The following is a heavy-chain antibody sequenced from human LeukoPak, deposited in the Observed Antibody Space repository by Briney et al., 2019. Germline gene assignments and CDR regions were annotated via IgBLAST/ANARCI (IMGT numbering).Heavy chain of an antibody. V-gene: IGHV3-30*04. CDR3: AREASEKGGIDY. Sequence: PGGSLRLSCAASGFTFSSYPMHWVRQAPGKGLERVAVISYDVSDQSYADSVKGRFTISRDNSRKTLYLQMNSLRVEDTAVYYCAREASEKGGIDYWGQGTPVTVSS. J-gene: IGHJ4*02. CDR2: ISYDVSDQ. CDR1: GFTFSSYP. D-gene: IGHD2-2*01.